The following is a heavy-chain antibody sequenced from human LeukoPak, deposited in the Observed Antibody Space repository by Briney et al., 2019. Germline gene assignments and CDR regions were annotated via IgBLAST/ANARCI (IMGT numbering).Heavy chain of an antibody. D-gene: IGHD3-10*01. CDR1: GFTFSSYS. Sequence: GGSLRLSCADSGFTFSSYSMNWVRQAPGKGLEWVSSISSSSSYIYYADSVKGRFTISRDNAKNSLYLQMNSLRAEGTAVCYCARENLWFGEFNWFDPWGQGTLVTVSS. V-gene: IGHV3-21*01. CDR3: ARENLWFGEFNWFDP. CDR2: ISSSSSYI. J-gene: IGHJ5*02.